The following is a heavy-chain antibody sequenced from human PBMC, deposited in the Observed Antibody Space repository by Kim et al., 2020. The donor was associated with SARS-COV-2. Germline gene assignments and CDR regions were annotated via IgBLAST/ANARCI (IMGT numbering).Heavy chain of an antibody. Sequence: ANYVKGRFTISKDNAKNSLYLQMNSLRDEDTAVYYCARDRNDYGAALFDYWGQGTLVTVSS. CDR3: ARDRNDYGAALFDY. V-gene: IGHV3-48*02. D-gene: IGHD4-17*01. J-gene: IGHJ4*02.